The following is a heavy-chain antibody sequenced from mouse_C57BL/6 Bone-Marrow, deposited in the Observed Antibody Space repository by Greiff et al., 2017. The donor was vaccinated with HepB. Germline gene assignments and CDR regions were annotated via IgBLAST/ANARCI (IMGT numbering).Heavy chain of an antibody. CDR3: ARRYYGSSYHLDY. CDR1: GYTFTSYG. J-gene: IGHJ2*01. Sequence: VQRVESGAELARPGASVKLSCKASGYTFTSYGISWVKQRTGQGLEWIGEIYPRSGNTYYNEKFKGKATLTADKSSSTAYMELRSLTSEDSAVYFCARRYYGSSYHLDYWGQGTTLTVSS. D-gene: IGHD1-1*01. CDR2: IYPRSGNT. V-gene: IGHV1-81*01.